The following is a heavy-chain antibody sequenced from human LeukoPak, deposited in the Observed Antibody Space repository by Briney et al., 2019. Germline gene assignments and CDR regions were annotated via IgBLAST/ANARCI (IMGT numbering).Heavy chain of an antibody. CDR3: ARAILQNGGDH. J-gene: IGHJ4*02. D-gene: IGHD7-27*01. Sequence: VSVKVSCKASGYTFTGSFMHWVRQAPGQGLEWLGWINPNSGVTNYAQKFQGRVTMTSDTSISTAYMELSRLRSDDTAVYYCARAILQNGGDHWGQGTLVTVSS. V-gene: IGHV1-2*02. CDR1: GYTFTGSF. CDR2: INPNSGVT.